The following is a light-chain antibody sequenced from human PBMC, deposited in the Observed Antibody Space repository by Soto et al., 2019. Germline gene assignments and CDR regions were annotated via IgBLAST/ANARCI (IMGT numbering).Light chain of an antibody. V-gene: IGKV1-6*01. CDR2: AAS. Sequence: AIQMTQSPSSLSAPIGDRVTITCRASQGIRDDLGWYRQRPGKAPELLIFAASSLQGGVPSRFSGSGSGTDFTLTISSLQPEDFATYFCLQDYTYPWTFGQGTKVEVE. CDR3: LQDYTYPWT. CDR1: QGIRDD. J-gene: IGKJ1*01.